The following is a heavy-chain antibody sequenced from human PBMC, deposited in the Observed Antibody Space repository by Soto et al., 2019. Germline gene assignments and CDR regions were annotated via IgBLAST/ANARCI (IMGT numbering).Heavy chain of an antibody. D-gene: IGHD7-27*01. Sequence: GASVKVSCKASGYTFKTYDINWVRQASGQGLEWMGWMSPNSGSTGYAQKIQGRVTMTRTTSTSTAYLELSSIRSDDTAVYYCTRGPPNWGFDLWGQGTLVTV. J-gene: IGHJ4*02. CDR3: TRGPPNWGFDL. V-gene: IGHV1-8*01. CDR2: MSPNSGST. CDR1: GYTFKTYD.